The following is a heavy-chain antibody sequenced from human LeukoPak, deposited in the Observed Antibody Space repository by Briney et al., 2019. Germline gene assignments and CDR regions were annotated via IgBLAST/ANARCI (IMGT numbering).Heavy chain of an antibody. J-gene: IGHJ4*01. CDR3: ARDRGAYCGGDCYLGFDY. CDR1: GFTFSSYA. CDR2: IAGSSGYI. Sequence: PGGSLRLSCAASGFTFSSYAMSWVRQAPGKGLEWASSIAGSSGYISYADSVKGRFTISRDNAKKSLYLQMTSLTAEDTAVYYCARDRGAYCGGDCYLGFDYWGRGTLVTVSS. D-gene: IGHD2-21*02. V-gene: IGHV3-21*01.